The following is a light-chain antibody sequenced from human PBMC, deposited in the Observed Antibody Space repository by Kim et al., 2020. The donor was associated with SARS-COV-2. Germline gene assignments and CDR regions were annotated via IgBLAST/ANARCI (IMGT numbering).Light chain of an antibody. CDR1: SLRSYY. CDR3: NSRGGNDNVL. CDR2: GKN. Sequence: SSELTQDPAVSVALGQTVRITCQGDSLRSYYATWYQQKPGQAPIVVIYGKNNRPSGIPDRFSGSSSGDTASLTITGTQAGDEADYYCNSRGGNDNVLFGGGTQLTVL. V-gene: IGLV3-19*01. J-gene: IGLJ2*01.